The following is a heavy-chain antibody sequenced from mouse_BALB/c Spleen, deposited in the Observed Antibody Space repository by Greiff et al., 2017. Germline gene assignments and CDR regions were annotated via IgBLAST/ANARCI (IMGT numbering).Heavy chain of an antibody. CDR2: ISSGSSTI. CDR1: GFTFSSFG. CDR3: ARHLYFDY. Sequence: EVQVVESGGGLVQPGGSRKLSCAASGFTFSSFGMHWVRQAPEKGLEWVAYISSGSSTIYYADTVKGRFTISRDNPKNTLFLQMTSLRSEDTAMYYCARHLYFDYWGQGTTLTVSS. J-gene: IGHJ2*01. V-gene: IGHV5-17*02.